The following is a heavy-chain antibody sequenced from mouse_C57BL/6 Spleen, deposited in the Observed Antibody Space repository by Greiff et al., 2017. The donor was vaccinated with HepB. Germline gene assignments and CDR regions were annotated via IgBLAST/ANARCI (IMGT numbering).Heavy chain of an antibody. CDR1: GYTFTDYN. CDR2: INPNNGGT. Sequence: VHVKQSGPELVKPGASVKIPCKASGYTFTDYNMDWVKQSHGKSLEWIGDINPNNGGTIYNQKFKGKATLTVDKSSSTAYMELRSLTSEDTAVYYCARGVGPYWYFDVWGTGTTVTVSS. J-gene: IGHJ1*03. CDR3: ARGVGPYWYFDV. V-gene: IGHV1-18*01. D-gene: IGHD1-1*02.